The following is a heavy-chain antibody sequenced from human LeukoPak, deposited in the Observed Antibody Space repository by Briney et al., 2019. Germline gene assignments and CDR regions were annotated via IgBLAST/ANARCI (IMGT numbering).Heavy chain of an antibody. CDR2: IKRIIDGMTT. CDR1: GDSSSSTW. Sequence: GGSLRLSCVPSGDSSSSTWMCWVCEAPGTGLEWVGRIKRIIDGMTTDYAPPVTGRFPISREDSKNTLYLQMNSLKTEDTAVYYCVTGLGRTDHDYWGPGTLVTV. V-gene: IGHV3-15*01. CDR3: VTGLGRTDHDY. D-gene: IGHD1/OR15-1a*01. J-gene: IGHJ4*01.